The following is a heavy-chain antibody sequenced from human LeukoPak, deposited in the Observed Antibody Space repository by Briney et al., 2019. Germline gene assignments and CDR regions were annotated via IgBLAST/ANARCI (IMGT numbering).Heavy chain of an antibody. J-gene: IGHJ6*03. CDR3: ARGAGPNFYYHMDV. CDR1: GGSISNYY. Sequence: SETLSLTCTVSGGSISNYYWSWIRQPPGKGPEWIGYMYNSGSTNYNPPLKSRVTISVDTSTNQFSLKLSSVTAADTAVYYCARGAGPNFYYHMDVWGKGTTVTVSS. CDR2: MYNSGST. D-gene: IGHD6-19*01. V-gene: IGHV4-59*01.